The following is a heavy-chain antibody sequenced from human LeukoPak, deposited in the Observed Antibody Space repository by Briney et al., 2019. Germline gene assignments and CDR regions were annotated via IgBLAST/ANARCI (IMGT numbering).Heavy chain of an antibody. CDR2: ISGSGGST. Sequence: GGSLRLSCAASGFTFSGYAMSWVRQAPGKGLEWVSSISGSGGSTYYADSVKGRFTFSRDNSKNTLYLQMNSLRAEDTAVYYCAKSTSSISNYYYGMDVWGQGTTVTVSS. CDR3: AKSTSSISNYYYGMDV. J-gene: IGHJ6*02. CDR1: GFTFSGYA. D-gene: IGHD5-12*01. V-gene: IGHV3-23*01.